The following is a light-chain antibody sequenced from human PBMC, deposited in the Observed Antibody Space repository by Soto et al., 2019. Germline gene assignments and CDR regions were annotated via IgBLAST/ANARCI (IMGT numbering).Light chain of an antibody. CDR2: KTS. V-gene: IGKV1-5*03. CDR3: QQYNSNTLT. Sequence: DIQMTQSPSTLSASVGDRVTITCRVSQSFSSWLAWYQQKPGKDPKLLIYKTSTLESGVPSRFSGSGSGTEFTLTISSLQPDDFATSYCQQYNSNTLTFGGGHKVEIK. CDR1: QSFSSW. J-gene: IGKJ4*01.